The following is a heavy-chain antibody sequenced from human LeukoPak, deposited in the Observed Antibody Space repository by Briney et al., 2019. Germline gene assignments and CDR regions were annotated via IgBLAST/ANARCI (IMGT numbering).Heavy chain of an antibody. CDR3: ARDPGYCSSTSCYPLNWFDP. V-gene: IGHV1-46*03. D-gene: IGHD2-2*03. CDR1: GYTFTSYY. CDR2: IYPSGGST. J-gene: IGHJ5*02. Sequence: ASVKVSCKASGYTFTSYYMHWVRQAPGQGLEWMGIIYPSGGSTSYAQKFQGRVTMTRDTSTSTVYMELSSLRSEDTAVYYCARDPGYCSSTSCYPLNWFDPWGQGTLVTVSS.